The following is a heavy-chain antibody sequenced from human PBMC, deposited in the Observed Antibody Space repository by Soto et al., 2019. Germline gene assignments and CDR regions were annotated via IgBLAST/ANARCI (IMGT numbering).Heavy chain of an antibody. D-gene: IGHD3-16*02. Sequence: EVQQLESGGGLVQPGGSLRLSCAASGFTFSSYSTNWVRQAPGKGLEWVSYISSSSSTIYYADSVKGRFTISRDNAKNSLYLQMNSLRAEDTAVYYCARVMITFVGFIVREFNDAFDIWGQRTMVTVSS. J-gene: IGHJ3*02. CDR2: ISSSSSTI. V-gene: IGHV3-48*01. CDR3: ARVMITFVGFIVREFNDAFDI. CDR1: GFTFSSYS.